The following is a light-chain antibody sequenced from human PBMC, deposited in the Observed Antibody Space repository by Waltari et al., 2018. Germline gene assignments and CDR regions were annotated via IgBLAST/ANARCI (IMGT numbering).Light chain of an antibody. CDR1: SSHIRGSKY. V-gene: IGLV2-8*01. CDR2: EVS. Sequence: QSALTQPPSASGSPGQSVTISYTGTSSHIRGSKYVSWYRQHPGKGPKLLIYEVSKRPSGVPNRFSGSKSGNTASLTVSGLQAEDEADYYCSSYAGSNNLVFGTGTKVTVL. CDR3: SSYAGSNNLV. J-gene: IGLJ1*01.